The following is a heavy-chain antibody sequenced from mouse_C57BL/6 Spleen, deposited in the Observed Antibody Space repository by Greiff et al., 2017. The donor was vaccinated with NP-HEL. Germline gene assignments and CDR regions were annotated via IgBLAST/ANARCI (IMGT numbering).Heavy chain of an antibody. CDR2: ISYDGSN. J-gene: IGHJ3*01. CDR1: GYSITSGYY. Sequence: DVKLQESGPGLVKPSQSLSLTCSVTGYSITSGYYWNWIRQFPGNKLEWMGYISYDGSNNYNPSLKNRISITRDTSKNQFFLKLNSVTTEDTATYYCATYYSNYVGFAYWGQGTLVTVSA. D-gene: IGHD2-5*01. V-gene: IGHV3-6*01. CDR3: ATYYSNYVGFAY.